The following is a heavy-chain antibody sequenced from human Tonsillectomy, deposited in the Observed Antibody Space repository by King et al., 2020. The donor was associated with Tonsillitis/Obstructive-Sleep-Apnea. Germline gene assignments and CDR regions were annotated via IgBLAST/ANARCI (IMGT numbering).Heavy chain of an antibody. CDR1: GFTFSSYD. D-gene: IGHD2-15*01. J-gene: IGHJ6*03. CDR3: ARGPKWSYYYSYMDV. CDR2: IGTAGDT. V-gene: IGHV3-13*04. Sequence: VQLVESGGGLVQPGGSLRLSCVASGFTFSSYDMHWVRQATGKGLEWVSAIGTAGDTYYPGSVKGRFTISRENAKNSLYLQVNSLRAGDTAVYYCARGPKWSYYYSYMDVWGKGTTVTVSS.